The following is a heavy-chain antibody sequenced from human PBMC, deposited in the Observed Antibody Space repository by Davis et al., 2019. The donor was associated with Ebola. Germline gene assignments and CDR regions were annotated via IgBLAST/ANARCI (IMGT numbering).Heavy chain of an antibody. CDR1: GFSFSRYW. J-gene: IGHJ4*02. Sequence: PGGSLRLSCAASGFSFSRYWMHWVRQAPGKGLVWVSRIKSDGSTISYADSVKGRFTISRDNAKNTLFLPMNRLRAEATAIYYCARQTPGVVIGLANHFEFWGQGVLVTVSS. V-gene: IGHV3-74*01. D-gene: IGHD2-21*01. CDR2: IKSDGSTI. CDR3: ARQTPGVVIGLANHFEF.